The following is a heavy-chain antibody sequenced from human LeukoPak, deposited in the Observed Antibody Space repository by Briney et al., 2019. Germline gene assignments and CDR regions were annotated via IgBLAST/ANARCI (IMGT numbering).Heavy chain of an antibody. CDR1: GFTFSGSA. CDR2: IRSKANSYAT. CDR3: ARGLYDFWSGIDY. D-gene: IGHD3-3*01. J-gene: IGHJ4*02. Sequence: GGSLRLSCAASGFTFSGSAMHWVRQASGKGLEWVGRIRSKANSYATAYAASVKGRFTISRDDSKNTAYLQMNSLRAEDTAVYYCARGLYDFWSGIDYWGQGTLVTASS. V-gene: IGHV3-73*01.